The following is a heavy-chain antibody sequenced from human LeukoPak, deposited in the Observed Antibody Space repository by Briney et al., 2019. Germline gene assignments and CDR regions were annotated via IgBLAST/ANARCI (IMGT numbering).Heavy chain of an antibody. CDR1: GFTFSSYG. Sequence: GGSLRLSCAASGFTFSSYGMHWVRQATGKGLEWVSAIGTAGDTYYPGSVKGRFTISRENAKNSLYLQMNSLRAGDTAVYYCARSRYYDSSGYYYDYWGQGTLVTVSS. J-gene: IGHJ4*02. D-gene: IGHD3-22*01. V-gene: IGHV3-13*01. CDR2: IGTAGDT. CDR3: ARSRYYDSSGYYYDY.